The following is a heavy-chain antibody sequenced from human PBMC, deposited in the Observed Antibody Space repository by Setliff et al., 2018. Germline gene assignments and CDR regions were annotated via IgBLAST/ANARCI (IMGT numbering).Heavy chain of an antibody. Sequence: GSLRLSCAASGFTFSDYEMSWVRQAPGKGLEWLSYISSRGSTILNADSVKGRFTISRDNAKKSLYLQMNSLRAEDTAVYYCAREPHDSSGPDYWGQGTPVTVSS. D-gene: IGHD3-22*01. V-gene: IGHV3-48*03. CDR2: ISSRGSTI. J-gene: IGHJ4*02. CDR3: AREPHDSSGPDY. CDR1: GFTFSDYE.